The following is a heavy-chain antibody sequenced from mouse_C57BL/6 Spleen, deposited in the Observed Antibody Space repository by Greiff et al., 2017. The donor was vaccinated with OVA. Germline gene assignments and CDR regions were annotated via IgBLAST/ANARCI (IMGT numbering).Heavy chain of an antibody. V-gene: IGHV1-55*01. CDR2: IYPGCGST. Sequence: QVQLQQPGAELVKPGASVKMSCKASGYTFTSYWITWVQQRPGQGLEWIGDIYPGCGSTNYNEKFKSKGTLTVDTSSSAAYRQLSSLTSEDSAVYYCARSPYGYDVGGYFDVWGTGTTVTVSS. CDR3: ARSPYGYDVGGYFDV. CDR1: GYTFTSYW. J-gene: IGHJ1*03. D-gene: IGHD2-2*01.